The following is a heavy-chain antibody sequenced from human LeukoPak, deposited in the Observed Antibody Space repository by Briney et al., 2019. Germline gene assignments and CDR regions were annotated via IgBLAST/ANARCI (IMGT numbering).Heavy chain of an antibody. V-gene: IGHV4-59*01. J-gene: IGHJ6*02. CDR2: VYYSGTT. CDR3: ARGGPSYVYYGMDV. D-gene: IGHD3-16*01. CDR1: GGSLSNSY. Sequence: SETLSLTCTVSGGSLSNSYWSWIRQPPGKGLEWIGYVYYSGTTNYSPSLRSQVTISVDTSQNQFSLKLISVTAADTAVYFCARGGPSYVYYGMDVWGQGTTVTVSS.